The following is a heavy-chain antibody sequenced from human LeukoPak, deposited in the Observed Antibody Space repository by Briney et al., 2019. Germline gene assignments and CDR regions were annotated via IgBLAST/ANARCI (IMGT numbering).Heavy chain of an antibody. V-gene: IGHV3-23*01. D-gene: IGHD3-16*01. CDR1: GFTFSDFA. CDR2: MSASGSHT. CDR3: ARGGGLDV. Sequence: PGGSLRLSCAASGFTFSDFAMSWVRQAPGKGLEWVSGMSASGSHTHSADFVKGRFTISRDNAKNSLYLQMSNLRAEDTAVYFCARGGGLDVWGQGATVTVSS. J-gene: IGHJ6*02.